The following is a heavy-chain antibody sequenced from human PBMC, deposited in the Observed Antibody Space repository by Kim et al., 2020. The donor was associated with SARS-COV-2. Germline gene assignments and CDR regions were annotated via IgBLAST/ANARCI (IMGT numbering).Heavy chain of an antibody. D-gene: IGHD6-13*01. V-gene: IGHV1-24*01. Sequence: ASVKVSCKVSGYTLTELSMHWVRQAPGKGLEWMGGFDPEDGETIYAQKFQGRVTMTEDTSTDTAYMELSSLRSEDTAVYYCATDLYGREQLVPGDYWGQGTLVTVSS. CDR3: ATDLYGREQLVPGDY. CDR1: GYTLTELS. CDR2: FDPEDGET. J-gene: IGHJ4*02.